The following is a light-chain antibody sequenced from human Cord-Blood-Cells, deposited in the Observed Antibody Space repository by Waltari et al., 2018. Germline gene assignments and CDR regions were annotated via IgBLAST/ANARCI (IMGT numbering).Light chain of an antibody. Sequence: DIQITQSPSSLFASVGDRFTITCRASQCISSNLNWYQQKPGKAPKLLIYAASSLQSGVPSRFSGSGSATDFTLTIGSLQPEDFATYYCQQSYSTLTFGGGTKVEIK. V-gene: IGKV1-39*01. CDR2: AAS. CDR1: QCISSN. J-gene: IGKJ4*01. CDR3: QQSYSTLT.